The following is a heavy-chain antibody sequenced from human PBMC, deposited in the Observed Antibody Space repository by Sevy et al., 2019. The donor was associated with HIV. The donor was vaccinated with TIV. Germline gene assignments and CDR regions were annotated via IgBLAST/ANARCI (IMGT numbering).Heavy chain of an antibody. Sequence: GGSLRLSCAASGFTLNNYAMNWVRQAPGKGLEWVSGISGSGGSTYYADSVKGRFTISRANYKNSLHLQMNSLRAEATAVYYCAKDSYFDNALFDYWGQGTLVTVSS. CDR1: GFTLNNYA. CDR3: AKDSYFDNALFDY. D-gene: IGHD3-22*01. CDR2: ISGSGGST. J-gene: IGHJ4*02. V-gene: IGHV3-23*01.